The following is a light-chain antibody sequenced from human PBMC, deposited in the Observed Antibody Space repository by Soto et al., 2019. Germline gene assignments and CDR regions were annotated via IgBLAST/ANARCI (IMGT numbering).Light chain of an antibody. CDR1: QGLVYSDGNIY. Sequence: DVVMTQSPLSLPVTLGQSASISCKSTQGLVYSDGNIYLNWFHQRPGQSPRRLIYMISKRDSGVPDRVSRRGSGPDFTVTISRGEAEGVGVYYWMQGTHWPWTFGQGTKVEMK. CDR2: MIS. CDR3: MQGTHWPWT. J-gene: IGKJ1*01. V-gene: IGKV2-30*01.